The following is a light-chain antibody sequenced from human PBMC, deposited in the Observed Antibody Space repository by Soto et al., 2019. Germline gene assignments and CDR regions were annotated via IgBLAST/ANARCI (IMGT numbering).Light chain of an antibody. J-gene: IGLJ2*01. CDR1: SSDVGGYEY. CDR2: HVG. Sequence: QSALTQPRSVSGSPGQSVTISCSGTSSDVGGYEYVSWYQQHPGKAPRLLIYHVGQRPSGVPDRFSGSKSDTKASLTISGHLADEEAEYFCSSYPPGQTFVFGGGTKLTVL. V-gene: IGLV2-11*01. CDR3: SSYPPGQTFV.